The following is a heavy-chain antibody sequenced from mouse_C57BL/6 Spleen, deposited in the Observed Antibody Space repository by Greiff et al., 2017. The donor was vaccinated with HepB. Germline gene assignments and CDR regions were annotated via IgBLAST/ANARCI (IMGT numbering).Heavy chain of an antibody. V-gene: IGHV8-8*01. Sequence: QVQLKESGPGILQPSQTLSLTCSFSGFSLSTFGMGVGWIRQPSGKGLEWLAHIWWDDDKYYNPALKSRLTISKDTSKNQVFLKIANVDTADTATYYCARMGNYYGSSPFAYWGQGTLVTVSA. J-gene: IGHJ3*01. CDR1: GFSLSTFGMG. CDR3: ARMGNYYGSSPFAY. CDR2: IWWDDDK. D-gene: IGHD1-1*01.